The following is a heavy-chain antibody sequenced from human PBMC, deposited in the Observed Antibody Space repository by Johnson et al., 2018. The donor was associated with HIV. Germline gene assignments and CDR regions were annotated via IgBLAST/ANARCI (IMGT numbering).Heavy chain of an antibody. J-gene: IGHJ3*02. V-gene: IGHV3-30-3*01. CDR3: AREMVAAKDAFDI. Sequence: QVQLVESGGNVVQPGRSLRLSCAASGFTFCDYAMHWVRQAPGKGLEWVAVISYDGSNKYYPDSVKGRFTISRDNFKNTLYLQMDSLRAEDTAVYFCAREMVAAKDAFDIWGQGTMVTVSS. CDR1: GFTFCDYA. CDR2: ISYDGSNK. D-gene: IGHD2-15*01.